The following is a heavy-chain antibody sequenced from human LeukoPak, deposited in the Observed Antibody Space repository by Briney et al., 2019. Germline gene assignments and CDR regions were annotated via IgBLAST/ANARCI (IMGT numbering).Heavy chain of an antibody. CDR1: GFTFSSYA. D-gene: IGHD5-12*01. CDR2: ISYDGSNK. Sequence: GGSLRLSCAASGFTFSSYAMHWVRQAPGKGLEWVAVISYDGSNKYYADSVEGRFTISRDNSKNTLYLQMNSLRAEDTAVYYCARDQTSGFLDAVHLFYWGQGTLVTVSS. J-gene: IGHJ4*02. CDR3: ARDQTSGFLDAVHLFY. V-gene: IGHV3-30*04.